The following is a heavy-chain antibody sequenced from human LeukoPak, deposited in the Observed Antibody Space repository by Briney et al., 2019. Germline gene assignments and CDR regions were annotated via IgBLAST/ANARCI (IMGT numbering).Heavy chain of an antibody. D-gene: IGHD6-6*01. CDR2: ISGYNGNT. J-gene: IGHJ4*02. CDR1: GYTFTSYG. V-gene: IGHV1-18*01. CDR3: ARRTYSSSSSIFDY. Sequence: ASVKVSCKASGYTFTSYGISWVRQVPGQGLEWMGWISGYNGNTNYAQKLQGRVAMTTDTSTSTAYMELRSLRSDDTAVYYCARRTYSSSSSIFDYWGQGTLVTVSS.